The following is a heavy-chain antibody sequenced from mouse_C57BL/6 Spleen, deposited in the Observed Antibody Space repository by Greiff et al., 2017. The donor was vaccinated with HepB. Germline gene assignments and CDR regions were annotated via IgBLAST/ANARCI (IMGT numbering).Heavy chain of an antibody. Sequence: QVQLQQSGPELVKPGASVKISCKASGYAFSSSWMNWVKQRPGKGLEWIGRIYPGDGDTNYNGKFKGKATLTADKSSSTAYMQLSSLTSEDSAVYFCARKRSDYFDYWGQGTTLTVSS. CDR2: IYPGDGDT. CDR3: ARKRSDYFDY. J-gene: IGHJ2*01. V-gene: IGHV1-82*01. CDR1: GYAFSSSW.